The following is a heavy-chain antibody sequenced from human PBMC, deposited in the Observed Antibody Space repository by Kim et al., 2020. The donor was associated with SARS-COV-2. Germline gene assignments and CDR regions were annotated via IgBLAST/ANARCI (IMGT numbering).Heavy chain of an antibody. Sequence: GGSLRLSCAASGFTFSSYSMNWVRQAPGKGLEWVSSISSSSSYIYYADSVKGRFTIYRDNAKNSLYLQMNSLRAEDTAVYYCARGTGATNYYYYGMDVWGQGTTVTVSS. D-gene: IGHD1-26*01. CDR3: ARGTGATNYYYYGMDV. CDR2: ISSSSSYI. J-gene: IGHJ6*02. CDR1: GFTFSSYS. V-gene: IGHV3-21*01.